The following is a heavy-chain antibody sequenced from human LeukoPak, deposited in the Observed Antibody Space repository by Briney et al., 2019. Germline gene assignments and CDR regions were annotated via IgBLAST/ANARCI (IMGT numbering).Heavy chain of an antibody. V-gene: IGHV1-2*02. J-gene: IGHJ4*02. Sequence: ASVKVSCKASGYTFTGYYMHWVRQAPGQGLEWMGWINPNSGGTNYAQKFQGRVTMTRDTSISAAYMELSRLRSDDTAVYYCARDFCSSTSCYDYWGQGTLVTVSS. CDR3: ARDFCSSTSCYDY. CDR1: GYTFTGYY. D-gene: IGHD2-2*01. CDR2: INPNSGGT.